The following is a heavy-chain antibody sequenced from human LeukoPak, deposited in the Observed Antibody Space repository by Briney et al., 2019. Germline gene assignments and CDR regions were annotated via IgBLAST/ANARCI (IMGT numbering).Heavy chain of an antibody. J-gene: IGHJ3*01. D-gene: IGHD3/OR15-3a*01. Sequence: SETLSLTCAVYGGSFSGYYWSWIRQPPGKGLEWIGEINHSGSTNYNPSLKSRVTISVDTSKNQFSLKLSSVTAADTAVYYCASTRGDWLLDAFDFWGQGTMVTVSS. CDR1: GGSFSGYY. CDR3: ASTRGDWLLDAFDF. V-gene: IGHV4-34*01. CDR2: INHSGST.